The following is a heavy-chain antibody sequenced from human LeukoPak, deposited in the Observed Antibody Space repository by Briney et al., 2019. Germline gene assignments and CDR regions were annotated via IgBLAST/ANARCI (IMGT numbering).Heavy chain of an antibody. D-gene: IGHD6-13*01. CDR2: IWYDGSNK. CDR3: AKGAGYSSNWNFDY. J-gene: IGHJ4*02. CDR1: GFTFSTYA. Sequence: GGSLRLSCAASGFTFSTYAMHWVRQAPGKGLEWVAIIWYDGSNKYYADSVKGRFTISRDNSKNTLYLQMNSLRLEDTAGYYCAKGAGYSSNWNFDYWGQGTLVTVSS. V-gene: IGHV3-33*06.